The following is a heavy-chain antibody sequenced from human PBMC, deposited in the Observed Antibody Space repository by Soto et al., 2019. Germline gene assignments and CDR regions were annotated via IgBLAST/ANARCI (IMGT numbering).Heavy chain of an antibody. CDR1: GFTFSSYA. D-gene: IGHD4-17*01. CDR3: AKDPGGYGYFDY. Sequence: EVQLLESGGGLVQPGGSLRLSCAASGFTFSSYAMSWVRQAPGKGLEWVSAISGSGGSTYYADSVKGRFTISRDNSKNTLYLQMNSMRAEDTAVYYCAKDPGGYGYFDYWGQGTLVTVSS. CDR2: ISGSGGST. J-gene: IGHJ4*02. V-gene: IGHV3-23*01.